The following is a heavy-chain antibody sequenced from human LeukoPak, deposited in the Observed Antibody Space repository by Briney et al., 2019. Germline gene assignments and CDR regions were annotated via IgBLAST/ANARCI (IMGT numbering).Heavy chain of an antibody. CDR3: ARVGPTLGATTGTFDY. CDR2: IYYSGST. V-gene: IGHV4-39*07. CDR1: GGSISSSSYY. Sequence: SETLSLTRTVSGGSISSSSYYWGWIRQPPGKGLEWIGSIYYSGSTYYNPSLKSRVTISVDTSKNQFSLKLSSVTAADTAVYYCARVGPTLGATTGTFDYWGQGTLVTVSS. D-gene: IGHD1-26*01. J-gene: IGHJ4*02.